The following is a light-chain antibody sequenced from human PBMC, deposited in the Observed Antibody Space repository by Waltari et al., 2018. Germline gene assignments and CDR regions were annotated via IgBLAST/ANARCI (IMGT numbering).Light chain of an antibody. Sequence: QSALTQPASVSGSPGQSITISCTGTDTDVGRYNYVSWYQQHPGKAPKLLIYDVSNRPSGVPSRFSGSKSGNTASLTISGLQAADEAHYYCNSYASNSNGLFGGGTKLTIL. J-gene: IGLJ2*01. CDR2: DVS. CDR3: NSYASNSNGL. CDR1: DTDVGRYNY. V-gene: IGLV2-14*03.